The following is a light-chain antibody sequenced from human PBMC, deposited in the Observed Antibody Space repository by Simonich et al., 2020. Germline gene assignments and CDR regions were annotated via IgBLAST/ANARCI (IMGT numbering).Light chain of an antibody. V-gene: IGLV2-23*01. CDR1: SSDVGSYNL. J-gene: IGLJ2*01. Sequence: QSALTQPASVSGSPGQSITISCTGTSSDVGSYNLVSWYQQHPGQAPKLIIYAGSKRPSGVSNRFSGFKSGNTASLTISGLQAADEADYYCCSYAGSSTVVFGGGTKLTVL. CDR2: AGS. CDR3: CSYAGSSTVV.